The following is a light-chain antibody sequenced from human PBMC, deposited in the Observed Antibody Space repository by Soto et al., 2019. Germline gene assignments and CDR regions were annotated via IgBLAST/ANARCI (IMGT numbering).Light chain of an antibody. Sequence: IVMTQSPATLSMSPGERATLSCRASQAISSNLAWYQQKPGQAPRLLIYDASNRATGIPARFSGSGSGTDFTLTISSLEPEDFAVYYCQQRSNWPSITFGQGTRLEIK. CDR3: QQRSNWPSIT. CDR1: QAISSN. CDR2: DAS. V-gene: IGKV3-11*01. J-gene: IGKJ5*01.